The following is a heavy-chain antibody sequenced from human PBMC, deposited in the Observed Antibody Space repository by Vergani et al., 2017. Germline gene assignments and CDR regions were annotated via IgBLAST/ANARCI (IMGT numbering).Heavy chain of an antibody. Sequence: QMQLVQSGAEVRKTGSSVKVSCKASGYTFTYRYLHWVRQAPRQALEWMGWITPFNGETKYAQKFQDRVTITRDRSMSTAYMELSSLRSEDTAMYYCARWDPGLGSFDIWGQGAMVTVST. V-gene: IGHV1-45*03. J-gene: IGHJ3*02. CDR2: ITPFNGET. D-gene: IGHD1-14*01. CDR3: ARWDPGLGSFDI. CDR1: GYTFTYRY.